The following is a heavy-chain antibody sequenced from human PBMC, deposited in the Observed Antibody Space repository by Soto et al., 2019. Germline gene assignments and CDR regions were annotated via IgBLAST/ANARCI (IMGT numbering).Heavy chain of an antibody. CDR3: ARKFATVWFDP. CDR2: IYYSGST. V-gene: IGHV4-30-4*01. Sequence: SETLSLTCTVSGGSISSGDYYWSWIRQPPGKGLEWIGYIYYSGSTYYTPSLKSRVTISVDTSKNQFSLKLSSVTAADTAVYYCARKFATVWFDPWGQGTLVTVSS. D-gene: IGHD2-15*01. CDR1: GGSISSGDYY. J-gene: IGHJ5*02.